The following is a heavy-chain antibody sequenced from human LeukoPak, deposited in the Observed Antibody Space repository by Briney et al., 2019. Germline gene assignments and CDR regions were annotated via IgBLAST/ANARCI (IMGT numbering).Heavy chain of an antibody. V-gene: IGHV1-8*01. J-gene: IGHJ4*02. Sequence: ASVKVSCKASGYTFTSYDINWVRQATGQGLEWMGWMHPNSGNTGYAQKFQGRVTMTRNTSISTAYMELSSLRSEDTAVYYCARLRVDSSGYSTFDYWGQGTLVTVSS. D-gene: IGHD3-22*01. CDR2: MHPNSGNT. CDR1: GYTFTSYD. CDR3: ARLRVDSSGYSTFDY.